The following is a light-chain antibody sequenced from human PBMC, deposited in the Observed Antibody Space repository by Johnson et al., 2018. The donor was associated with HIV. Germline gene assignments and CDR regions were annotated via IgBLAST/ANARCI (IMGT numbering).Light chain of an antibody. CDR1: SSNIGNNY. Sequence: QSVLTQPPSVSAAPGQKVTISCSGSSSNIGNNYVSWYQHLPGTAPQLLIYDNNKRPSGIPDRFSGSKSGTSATLGITGLQTGDEADYYFGTWDSNLSDGLYGFGSGTMVTVL. V-gene: IGLV1-51*01. CDR3: GTWDSNLSDGLYG. J-gene: IGLJ1*01. CDR2: DNN.